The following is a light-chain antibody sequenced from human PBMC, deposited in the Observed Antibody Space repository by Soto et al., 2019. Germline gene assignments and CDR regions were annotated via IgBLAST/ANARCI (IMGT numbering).Light chain of an antibody. CDR1: QGNNSF. CDR3: QQLNDRRFS. V-gene: IGKV1-9*01. CDR2: AAS. Sequence: IHLTQSPSSLSASVGDRVTISCRASQGNNSFVAWYQQKSGKAPKLLIYAASTLQSGVPSRFSGSGSGTDFTLTISSLQPEDFATYYCQQLNDRRFSFGQGTKVDI. J-gene: IGKJ2*01.